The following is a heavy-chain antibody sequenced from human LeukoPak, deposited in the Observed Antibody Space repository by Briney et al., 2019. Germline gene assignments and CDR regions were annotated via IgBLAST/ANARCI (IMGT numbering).Heavy chain of an antibody. CDR1: GGSFSGYY. V-gene: IGHV4-34*01. CDR2: INHSGST. Sequence: SETLSLTCAVYGGSFSGYYWSWIRQPPGKGLEWIGEINHSGSTNYNPSLKSRVTISVDTSKNQFSLKLSSVTAADTAVYYCARAYSLKNWFDPWGQGTLVTVSS. CDR3: ARAYSLKNWFDP. J-gene: IGHJ5*02. D-gene: IGHD6-13*01.